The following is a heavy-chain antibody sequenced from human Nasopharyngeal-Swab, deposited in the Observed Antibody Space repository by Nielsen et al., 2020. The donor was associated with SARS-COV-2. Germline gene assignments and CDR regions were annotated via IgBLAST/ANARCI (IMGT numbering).Heavy chain of an antibody. CDR3: ARVGGLWSAGFYYYYMDV. Sequence: RQAPGKGLEWIGYIYYSGSTNYNPSLKSRGTISVDTSKNQFSLKLSSVTAADTAVYYCARVGGLWSAGFYYYYMDVWGKGTTVTVSS. CDR2: IYYSGST. D-gene: IGHD3-3*01. V-gene: IGHV4-59*01. J-gene: IGHJ6*03.